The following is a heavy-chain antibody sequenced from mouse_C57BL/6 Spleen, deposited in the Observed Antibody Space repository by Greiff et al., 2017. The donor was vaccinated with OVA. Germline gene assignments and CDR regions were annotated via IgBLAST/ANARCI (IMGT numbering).Heavy chain of an antibody. Sequence: VKLQQSGAELVKPGASVKLSCKASGYAFSSYWMNWVKQRPGKGLEWIGQIFPGDGDTNYNGKFKGKATLTADRSSSTAYMQLSSLTSEDSAVYVCARRENYGSPFAYWGQGTLVTVSA. D-gene: IGHD1-1*01. CDR1: GYAFSSYW. J-gene: IGHJ3*01. V-gene: IGHV1-80*01. CDR3: ARRENYGSPFAY. CDR2: IFPGDGDT.